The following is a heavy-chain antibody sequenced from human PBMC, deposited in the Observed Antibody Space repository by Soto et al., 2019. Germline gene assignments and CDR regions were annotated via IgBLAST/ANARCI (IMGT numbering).Heavy chain of an antibody. CDR3: ARGQEVGAHFFDS. CDR1: GFTFSGFD. D-gene: IGHD2-15*01. V-gene: IGHV3-13*01. Sequence: VGSLRLSCEASGFTFSGFDMHWVRQPTGKGLEWVSTIGTAGDTYYAVTVKGSFTISRDNAKNSLSLQMNSLRAGDTAVYFSARGQEVGAHFFDSWGQGTQVTVSS. CDR2: IGTAGDT. J-gene: IGHJ4*02.